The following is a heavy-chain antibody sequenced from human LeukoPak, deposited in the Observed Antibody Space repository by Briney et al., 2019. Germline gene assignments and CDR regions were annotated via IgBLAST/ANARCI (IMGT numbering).Heavy chain of an antibody. Sequence: GGSLRLSCAASGFTFSSYSMNWIRQAPGKGLEWVSSISSSSSYIYYADSVKGRFTISRDNAKNSLYLQMNSLRAEDTAVYYCARDVYYDFWSGVDYWGQGTPVTVSS. CDR2: ISSSSSYI. V-gene: IGHV3-21*01. D-gene: IGHD3-3*01. CDR3: ARDVYYDFWSGVDY. J-gene: IGHJ4*02. CDR1: GFTFSSYS.